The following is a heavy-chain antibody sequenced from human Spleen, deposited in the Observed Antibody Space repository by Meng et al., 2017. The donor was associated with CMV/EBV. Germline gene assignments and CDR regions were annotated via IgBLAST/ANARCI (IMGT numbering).Heavy chain of an antibody. J-gene: IGHJ5*01. V-gene: IGHV3-21*01. D-gene: IGHD1-26*01. Sequence: GESLKISCAASGFTFSSYSMNWVRQAPGKGLEWVSSISSSSSYIYYADSVKGRFTISRDNAKNSLYLQMNSLRAEDTAVYYCARNSIVGATPNWFDPWGQGTLVTVSS. CDR2: ISSSSSYI. CDR3: ARNSIVGATPNWFDP. CDR1: GFTFSSYS.